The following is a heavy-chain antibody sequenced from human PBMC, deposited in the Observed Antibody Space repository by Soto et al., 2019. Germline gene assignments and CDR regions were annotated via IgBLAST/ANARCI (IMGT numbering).Heavy chain of an antibody. CDR2: IIPILGIA. J-gene: IGHJ4*02. D-gene: IGHD7-27*01. CDR3: AGDTTHKLTEVR. CDR1: GGTFSSYT. Sequence: QVQLVQSGAEVKKPGSSVKVSCKASGGTFSSYTISWVRQAPGQGLEWMGRIIPILGIANYAQKFQGRVTITADKSTSTAYMELSSLRSEDTAVYCCAGDTTHKLTEVRWGQGTLVTVSS. V-gene: IGHV1-69*08.